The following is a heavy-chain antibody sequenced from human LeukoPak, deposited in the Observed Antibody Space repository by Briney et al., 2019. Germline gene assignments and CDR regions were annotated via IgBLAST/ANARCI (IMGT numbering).Heavy chain of an antibody. Sequence: GGSLRLSCAASGFTFSSYGMHWSPRAPGKGLEWLAFIRYDGSNKFYADSVKGRFTISRDNSKSTLYLQMNSLRAEDTAVYYCANSGGYYPTGYFDYWGQGTLVTVSS. J-gene: IGHJ4*02. CDR2: IRYDGSNK. V-gene: IGHV3-30*02. CDR3: ANSGGYYPTGYFDY. CDR1: GFTFSSYG. D-gene: IGHD3-22*01.